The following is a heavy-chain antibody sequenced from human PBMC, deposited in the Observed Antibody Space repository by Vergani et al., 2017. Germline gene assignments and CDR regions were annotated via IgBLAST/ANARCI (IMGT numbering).Heavy chain of an antibody. CDR1: GFTFSSYA. Sequence: QVQLVESGGGVVQPGRSLRLSCAASGFTFSSYAMHWVRQAPGKGLEWVAVIWYDGSNKYYADSVKGRFTISRDNSKNTLYLQMNSLRAEDTAVYYCASNPEAEPGWFDPWGQGTLVTVSS. CDR2: IWYDGSNK. V-gene: IGHV3-30*04. CDR3: ASNPEAEPGWFDP. J-gene: IGHJ5*02. D-gene: IGHD1-14*01.